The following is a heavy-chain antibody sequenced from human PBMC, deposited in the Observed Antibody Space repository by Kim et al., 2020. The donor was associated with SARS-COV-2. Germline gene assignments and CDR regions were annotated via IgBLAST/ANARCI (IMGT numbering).Heavy chain of an antibody. CDR2: ISARGDRI. V-gene: IGHV3-23*01. CDR1: EFTFSSSA. D-gene: IGHD6-25*01. CDR3: ANGNTASGYSGVDV. J-gene: IGHJ6*02. Sequence: GGSLRLSCAASEFTFSSSAMNWVRQAPGKGLQWVSVISARGDRIFYANSVKVRFTISRDTSKNTLYLHTNSLRAQDTSPDYCANGNTASGYSGVDVWGQG.